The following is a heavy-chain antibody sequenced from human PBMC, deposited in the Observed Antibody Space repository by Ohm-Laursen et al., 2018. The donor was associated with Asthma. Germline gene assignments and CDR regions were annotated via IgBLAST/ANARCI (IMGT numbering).Heavy chain of an antibody. CDR3: ARAGEALALDF. Sequence: GSLRLSCASPGFIFSNYNINWVRQSPGKGLEWVSSISKSGSHIYYADSVKGRFTISRDNAKNSVSLQMNRLRAEDTAVYYCARAGEALALDFWGQGTLVTVSS. V-gene: IGHV3-21*01. CDR1: GFIFSNYN. J-gene: IGHJ4*02. D-gene: IGHD6-6*01. CDR2: ISKSGSHI.